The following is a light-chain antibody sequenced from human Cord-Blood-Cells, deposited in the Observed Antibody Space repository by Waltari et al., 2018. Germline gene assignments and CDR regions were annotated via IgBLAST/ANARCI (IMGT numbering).Light chain of an antibody. CDR2: WAS. V-gene: IGKV4-1*01. CDR3: QQYYSTPWT. Sequence: DIVMTQTPDSLAVSLAARATINCTSSQSVLNSSNNKNYLDCYQQKPGQPPKLLIYWASTRESGVPGRFGGSGSGTDFTLTISRLHAEDVAVYYWQQYYSTPWTFGQGTKVEIK. CDR1: QSVLNSSNNKNY. J-gene: IGKJ1*01.